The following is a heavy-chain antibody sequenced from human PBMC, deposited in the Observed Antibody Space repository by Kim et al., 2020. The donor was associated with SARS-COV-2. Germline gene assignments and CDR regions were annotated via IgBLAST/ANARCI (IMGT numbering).Heavy chain of an antibody. CDR1: GFTVSSNY. CDR2: IYSGGST. Sequence: GGSLRLSCAASGFTVSSNYMIWVRQAPGKGLEWVSVIYSGGSTYFADSVKGRFSISRDNSKNTLYLQMNSLRAEDTAVYYCARGQSSAASQRERTSGSGRPPEHAMAHGDSPALPRPLKVPGVVIVRGCQAVVEMATTEVDYWGQGTLVTVSS. D-gene: IGHD3-22*01. J-gene: IGHJ4*02. V-gene: IGHV3-53*01. CDR3: ARGQSSAASQRERTSGSGRPPEHAMAHGDSPALPRPLKVPGVVIVRGCQAVVEMATTEVDY.